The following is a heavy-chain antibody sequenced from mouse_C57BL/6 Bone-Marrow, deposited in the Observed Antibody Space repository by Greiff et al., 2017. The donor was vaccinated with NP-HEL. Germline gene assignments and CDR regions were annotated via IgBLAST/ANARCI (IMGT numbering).Heavy chain of an antibody. V-gene: IGHV14-4*01. CDR2: IDPENGDT. CDR1: GFNIKDDY. D-gene: IGHD2-5*01. Sequence: EVQLQQSGAELVRPGASVKLSCTASGFNIKDDYMHWVKQRPEQGLEWIGWIDPENGDTEYASKFQGKATITADTSSNTAYLQLSSLTSEDTAVYYCTSYSNYGGGFFDYWGQGTTLTVSS. J-gene: IGHJ2*01. CDR3: TSYSNYGGGFFDY.